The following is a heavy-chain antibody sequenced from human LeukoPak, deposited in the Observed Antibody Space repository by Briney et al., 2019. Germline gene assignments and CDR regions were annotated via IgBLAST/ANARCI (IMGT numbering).Heavy chain of an antibody. CDR2: ISSGGSSI. J-gene: IGHJ4*02. V-gene: IGHV3-48*04. CDR3: ARDLSYHGSGSYDC. Sequence: PGGSLRLSCAASGFTLRSYNMNWVRQAPGKGLEWVSYISSGGSSIYYADSVKGRFTISRDNANNSLYLQVNSLRAEDTAVYYCARDLSYHGSGSYDCWGQGTLVTVSS. CDR1: GFTLRSYN. D-gene: IGHD3-10*01.